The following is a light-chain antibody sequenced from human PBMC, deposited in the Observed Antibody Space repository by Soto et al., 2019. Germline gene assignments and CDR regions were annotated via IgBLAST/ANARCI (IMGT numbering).Light chain of an antibody. CDR1: QSIRSW. Sequence: TQSPSILSASVGDRVTITCRASQSIRSWLAWYQQKPGQAPRLLISGASSRATGIPDRFSGSGSGTDFTLTISRLEPEDFAVYYCQQYGSSPRTFGQGTKVDIK. J-gene: IGKJ1*01. V-gene: IGKV3-20*01. CDR3: QQYGSSPRT. CDR2: GAS.